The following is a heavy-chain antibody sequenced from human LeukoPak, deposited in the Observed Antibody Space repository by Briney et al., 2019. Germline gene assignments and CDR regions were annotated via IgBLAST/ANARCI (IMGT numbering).Heavy chain of an antibody. D-gene: IGHD3-10*01. CDR3: AREGVIRGGFGY. J-gene: IGHJ4*02. Sequence: SETLSLTCTVSGGSISSGDYYWSWIRQPPGKGLEWIGYIYYSGSTYYNPSLKSRVTISVDTSKNQFSLKLSSVTAADTAVYYCAREGVIRGGFGYWGQGTLVTVSS. CDR1: GGSISSGDYY. CDR2: IYYSGST. V-gene: IGHV4-30-4*01.